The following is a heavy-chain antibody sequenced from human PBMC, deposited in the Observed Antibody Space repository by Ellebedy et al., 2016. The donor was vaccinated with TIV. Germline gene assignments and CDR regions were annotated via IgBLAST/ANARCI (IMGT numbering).Heavy chain of an antibody. CDR1: GLTFSSHA. V-gene: IGHV3-23*01. Sequence: PGGSLRLSCAASGLTFSSHAMSWVRQAPGKGLEWVSGINNGGRTTSYADSVKGRFTISRDNSRSTLYLQMNSLKAEDSAVYYCAKDMVFGDGKWEIDVWGQGTTVTVSS. J-gene: IGHJ6*02. D-gene: IGHD1-26*01. CDR2: INNGGRTT. CDR3: AKDMVFGDGKWEIDV.